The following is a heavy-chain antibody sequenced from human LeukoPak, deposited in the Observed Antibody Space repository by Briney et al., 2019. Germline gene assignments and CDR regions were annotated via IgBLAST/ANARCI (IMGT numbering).Heavy chain of an antibody. J-gene: IGHJ3*01. CDR2: INHSGST. CDR1: GGSFSGYY. V-gene: IGHV4-34*01. D-gene: IGHD6-19*01. CDR3: ARVRPYSSGWYRSSTGLVD. Sequence: PSETLSLTCAVYGGSFSGYYWSWIRQPPGKGLEWIGEINHSGSTNYNPSLKSRVTISVDTSKNQFSLKLSSVTAADTAVYYCARVRPYSSGWYRSSTGLVDWGQGTMVTVSS.